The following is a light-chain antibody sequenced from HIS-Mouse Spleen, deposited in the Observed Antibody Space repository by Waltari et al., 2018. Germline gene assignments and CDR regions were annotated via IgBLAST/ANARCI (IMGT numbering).Light chain of an antibody. CDR1: ALPKKY. CDR2: EDS. V-gene: IGLV3-10*01. CDR3: YSTDSSGNHRV. Sequence: SYELTQPPPVSVSPGQTARTTCPGDALPKKYAFSYQQKSGQAPVLVIYEDSKRPSGIPERFSGSSSGTMATLTISGAQVEDEADYYCYSTDSSGNHRVFGGGTKLTVL. J-gene: IGLJ2*01.